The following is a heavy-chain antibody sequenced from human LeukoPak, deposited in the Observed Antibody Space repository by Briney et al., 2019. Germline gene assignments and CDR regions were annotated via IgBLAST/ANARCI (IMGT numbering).Heavy chain of an antibody. CDR1: GGTFSSYA. V-gene: IGHV1-69*06. CDR2: IIPIFGTA. J-gene: IGHJ6*04. D-gene: IGHD2-15*01. CDR3: AGRTVGYCSGGSCPTKNLMNYYYGMDV. Sequence: ASVRVSCKASGGTFSSYAISWVRQAPGQGLEWMGGIIPIFGTANYAHKFQGRVTITAHKSRSTAYMELSSLRSEDTAVYYCAGRTVGYCSGGSCPTKNLMNYYYGMDVWGKGTMVTVSS.